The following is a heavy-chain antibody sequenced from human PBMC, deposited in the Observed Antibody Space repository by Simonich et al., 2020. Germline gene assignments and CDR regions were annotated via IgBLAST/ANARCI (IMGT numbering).Heavy chain of an antibody. CDR1: GFTFSSYW. CDR3: ARAHLMTGDY. V-gene: IGHV3-74*02. Sequence: EVQLVESGGGLVQPGGSLRLYCAASGFTFSSYWMHWVRQAPGKGLVWVSRINSDVSSTSYADSVKGRCTISRDNAKNTLYLQMNSLRAEDTAVYYCARAHLMTGDYWGQGTLVTVSS. CDR2: INSDVSST. J-gene: IGHJ4*02. D-gene: IGHD3-9*01.